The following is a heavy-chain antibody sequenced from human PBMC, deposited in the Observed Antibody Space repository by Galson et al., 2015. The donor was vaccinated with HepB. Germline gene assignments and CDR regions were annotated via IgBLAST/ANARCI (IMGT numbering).Heavy chain of an antibody. Sequence: SLRLSCAASGFTFSSYWMSWVRQAPGKGLEWVANIKQDGSEKYYVDSVKGRFTISRDNAKNSLYLQMNSLRAEDTAVYYCARDPGATWWTMDDYAGLDYWGQGTLVTVSS. CDR1: GFTFSSYW. D-gene: IGHD2-15*01. CDR3: ARDPGATWWTMDDYAGLDY. V-gene: IGHV3-7*03. CDR2: IKQDGSEK. J-gene: IGHJ4*02.